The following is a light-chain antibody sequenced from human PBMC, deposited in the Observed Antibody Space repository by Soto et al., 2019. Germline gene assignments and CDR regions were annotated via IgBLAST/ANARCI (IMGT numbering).Light chain of an antibody. V-gene: IGKV2-24*01. CDR3: MQATDFPRT. CDR1: QSLVHSDGNTY. Sequence: DVVMTQTPLSSPVTLGQPAPISCRTRQSLVHSDGNTYLRWFQQRPGQPPRLLIYKISNRFSGVTDRFSGSGAFTEFTIDINRVLAEDVGVSYCMQATDFPRTFGQGTKVEIK. CDR2: KIS. J-gene: IGKJ1*01.